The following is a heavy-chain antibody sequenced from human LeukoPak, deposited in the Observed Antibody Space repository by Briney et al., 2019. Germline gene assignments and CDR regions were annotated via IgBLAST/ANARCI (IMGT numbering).Heavy chain of an antibody. V-gene: IGHV4-34*01. CDR1: GGSFSGYY. Sequence: PSETLSLTCAVYGGSFSGYYWGWIRQPPGKGLEWIGSMYYSGSTYYNSSLKSRVTISVDTSKNQFSLKLSSVTAADTAVYYCARQFYTAIVLFWFDPWGLGTLVTVSS. J-gene: IGHJ5*02. CDR2: MYYSGST. D-gene: IGHD5-18*01. CDR3: ARQFYTAIVLFWFDP.